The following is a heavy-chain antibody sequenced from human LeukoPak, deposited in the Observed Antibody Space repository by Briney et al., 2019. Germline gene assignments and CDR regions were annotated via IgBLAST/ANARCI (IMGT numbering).Heavy chain of an antibody. CDR1: GFTFSTYP. CDR3: ARGRNTAIYYFDY. J-gene: IGHJ4*02. V-gene: IGHV3-21*01. Sequence: GGSLRLSCAASGFTFSTYPMNWVRQAPGKGLEWGSSISSSSSYIYYADSMKGRFTLSRDNAKNSLYLQMNSLRAEDTAVYYCARGRNTAIYYFDYWGQGTLVTVSS. D-gene: IGHD6-25*01. CDR2: ISSSSSYI.